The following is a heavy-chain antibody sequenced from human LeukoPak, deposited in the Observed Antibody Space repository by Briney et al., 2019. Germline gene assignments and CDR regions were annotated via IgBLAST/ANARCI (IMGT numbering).Heavy chain of an antibody. CDR1: GGSISSSSDY. CDR3: ARHKYYYTSGSQFDY. Sequence: SETLSLTCTVSGGSISSSSDYWGWIRQPPGKGLEWNGSIYYSGSTYYNPSLKSRVTISVDTSKNQFSLKLSSVTAADTAVYYCARHKYYYTSGSQFDYWGQGTLVTVSS. J-gene: IGHJ4*02. CDR2: IYYSGST. V-gene: IGHV4-39*01. D-gene: IGHD3-10*01.